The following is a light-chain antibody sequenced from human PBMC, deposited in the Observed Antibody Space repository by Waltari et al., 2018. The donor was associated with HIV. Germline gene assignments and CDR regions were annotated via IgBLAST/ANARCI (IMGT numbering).Light chain of an antibody. CDR3: TSRDNGADRRVV. CDR2: GEN. J-gene: IGLJ2*01. V-gene: IGLV3-19*01. Sequence: SSDLTQDPFVSVALGQTVRITCHGDSLSTYYATWYQQRPGQAPRLVFYGENNRPSGVPDRFSVSSSGNTASFIITGAQAEDEAVYHCTSRDNGADRRVVFGGGTKLTVL. CDR1: SLSTYY.